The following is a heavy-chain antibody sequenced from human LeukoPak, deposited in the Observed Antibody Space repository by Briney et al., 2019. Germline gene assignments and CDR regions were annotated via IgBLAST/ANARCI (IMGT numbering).Heavy chain of an antibody. V-gene: IGHV4-39*07. CDR2: IYYSGST. J-gene: IGHJ3*02. Sequence: SETLSLTCTVSGGSISSTSYYWSWIRQPPGKGLEWIGSIYYSGSTYYNPSLKSRVTISVDTSKNQISLKLSSVTAADTAVYYCARRPQLVGAFDIWGQGTMVTVSS. CDR3: ARRPQLVGAFDI. CDR1: GGSISSTSYY.